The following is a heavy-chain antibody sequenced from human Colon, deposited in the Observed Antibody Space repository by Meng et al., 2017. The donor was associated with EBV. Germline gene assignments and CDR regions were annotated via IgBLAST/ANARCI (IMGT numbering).Heavy chain of an antibody. CDR2: IRVGATNT. V-gene: IGHV3-23*01. D-gene: IGHD2-15*01. J-gene: IGHJ4*02. CDR1: GFTFSSYA. CDR3: ARGGFCSDGNCLRAFDY. Sequence: EVQLLESXXGLVQPGGSLRLXXXASGFTFSSYAMIWVRRAPGKGLEWVSGIRVGATNTYYADSVKGRFTISRDNSKNTLYLQMNSLRAEDTAVYYCARGGFCSDGNCLRAFDYWGQGTMVTVSS.